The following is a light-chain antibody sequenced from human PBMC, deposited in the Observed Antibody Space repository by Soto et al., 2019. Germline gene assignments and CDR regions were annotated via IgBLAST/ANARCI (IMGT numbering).Light chain of an antibody. V-gene: IGKV4-1*01. CDR1: QSVFHSANNMNY. CDR3: QQFYNTPPYT. J-gene: IGKJ2*01. Sequence: DTVMTQSPDSLAVSLGERATINCKSSQSVFHSANNMNYLAWYQQKAGQSPKLLISWASIRDSGVPDRFSGSGSGTDFTLTINSLQAEDAAVYYCQQFYNTPPYTFGQGTRLEIK. CDR2: WAS.